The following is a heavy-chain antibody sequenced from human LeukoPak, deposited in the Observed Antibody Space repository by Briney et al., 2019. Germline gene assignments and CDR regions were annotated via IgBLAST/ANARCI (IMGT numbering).Heavy chain of an antibody. J-gene: IGHJ3*02. CDR3: ARGRFLDAFDI. D-gene: IGHD3-3*01. CDR2: IYYSGST. CDR1: GDSISNYN. Sequence: SETLPRTCTVSGDSISNYNWSWIRQPPGKGLEWIGYIYYSGSTKYKPSLKSRVTISVDTSKNQFSLKLSSVTAADTAVYYCARGRFLDAFDIWGQGTMVTVSS. V-gene: IGHV4-59*01.